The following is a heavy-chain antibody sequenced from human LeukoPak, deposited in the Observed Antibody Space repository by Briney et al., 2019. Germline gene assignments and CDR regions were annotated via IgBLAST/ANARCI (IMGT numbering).Heavy chain of an antibody. CDR1: GGSLSSSSYY. D-gene: IGHD3-22*01. CDR2: IYYSGST. CDR3: ARYSGYYYEDY. V-gene: IGHV4-39*07. Sequence: SETLSLTCTVSGGSLSSSSYYWGWIRQPPGKGLELIGSIYYSGSTYYNPSLKSRATISGDTSKNQFSLKLSSVTAADTAVYYCARYSGYYYEDYWGQGTLVTVSS. J-gene: IGHJ4*02.